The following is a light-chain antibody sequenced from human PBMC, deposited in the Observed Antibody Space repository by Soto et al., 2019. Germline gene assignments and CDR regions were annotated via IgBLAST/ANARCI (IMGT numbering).Light chain of an antibody. J-gene: IGLJ2*01. CDR3: SSYAGSSVPVA. CDR1: SSDVGGYNF. V-gene: IGLV2-8*01. CDR2: DVT. Sequence: QSVLTQPPSASGSPRQSVTISCTGASSDVGGYNFVSWYQQHPGKAPKLMIYDVTKRPSGVPDRFSGSKSGNTASLTVSGLQADDEADYYCSSYAGSSVPVAFGGGTKLTVL.